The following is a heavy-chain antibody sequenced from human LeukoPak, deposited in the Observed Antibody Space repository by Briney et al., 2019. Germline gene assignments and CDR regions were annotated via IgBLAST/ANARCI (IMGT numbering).Heavy chain of an antibody. Sequence: GGSLRLSCAASGFTFNSYSMNWVRQAPGKGLEWVSYISSSSSTIYYADSVKGRFTISRDNAKNSLYLQMNSLRAEDTAVYYCARGTYYMDVWGKGTTVTVSS. CDR2: ISSSSSTI. CDR3: ARGTYYMDV. V-gene: IGHV3-48*04. J-gene: IGHJ6*03. CDR1: GFTFNSYS.